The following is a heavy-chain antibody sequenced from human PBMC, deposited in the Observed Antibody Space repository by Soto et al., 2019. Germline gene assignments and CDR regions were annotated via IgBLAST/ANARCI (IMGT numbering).Heavy chain of an antibody. Sequence: QVQLVQSGAEVKKPGSSVKVSCKPSGNTLNTDTITWLRQAPGQGLEWMGRIIPVIGVGTYAQKFQDRVPIPADKSTTTVYMEVTSLTSEDTATYYCAIGRTGSNGYYWAWGQGTQVTVS. J-gene: IGHJ5*02. D-gene: IGHD3-22*01. CDR3: AIGRTGSNGYYWA. CDR1: GNTLNTDT. V-gene: IGHV1-69*02. CDR2: IIPVIGVG.